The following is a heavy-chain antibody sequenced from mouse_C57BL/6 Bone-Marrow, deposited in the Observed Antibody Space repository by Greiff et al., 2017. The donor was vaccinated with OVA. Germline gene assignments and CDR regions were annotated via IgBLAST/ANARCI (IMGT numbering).Heavy chain of an antibody. V-gene: IGHV1-80*01. CDR1: GSAFSSYW. CDR3: ASPSLSYAMDY. J-gene: IGHJ4*01. CDR2: IYPGDGDT. Sequence: QVQLQQSGAELVKPGASVKISCKASGSAFSSYWMNWVKQRPGKGLEWIGQIYPGDGDTNYNGKFKGKATLTADKSSSTAYMQLSSLTSEVSAVYFCASPSLSYAMDYWGQGTSVTVSS.